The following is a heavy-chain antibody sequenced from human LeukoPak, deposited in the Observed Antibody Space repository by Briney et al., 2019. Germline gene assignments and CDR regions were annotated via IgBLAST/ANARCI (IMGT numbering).Heavy chain of an antibody. V-gene: IGHV4-38-2*02. Sequence: SETLSLTCTVFGYSISSGYYWGWIRQPPGQGLEWIGCVYQSGSTYYNPSLKSRVTISVDTSKNQFSLRLSSVTAAGTAVYYCARGVVGSTTGNWFDPWGQGTLVTVSS. D-gene: IGHD1-26*01. CDR3: ARGVVGSTTGNWFDP. CDR2: VYQSGST. CDR1: GYSISSGYY. J-gene: IGHJ5*02.